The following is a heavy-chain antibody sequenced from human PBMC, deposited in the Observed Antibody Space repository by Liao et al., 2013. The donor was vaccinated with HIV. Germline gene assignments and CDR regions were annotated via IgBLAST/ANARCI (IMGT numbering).Heavy chain of an antibody. D-gene: IGHD3-10*01. CDR3: ARTRRHYGTGTHAQYYYYYMDV. CDR1: GGSISSYY. J-gene: IGHJ6*03. CDR2: VFIDGST. Sequence: QVQLQESGPGLVKPSETLSLTCTVSGGSISSYYWTWIRRPAGKGLEWIGRVFIDGSTNYSPSLKGRVTMSVDTSNNQFSLKLSSVTAADTAVYYCARTRRHYGTGTHAQYYYYYMDVWGKGTTVTVSS. V-gene: IGHV4-4*07.